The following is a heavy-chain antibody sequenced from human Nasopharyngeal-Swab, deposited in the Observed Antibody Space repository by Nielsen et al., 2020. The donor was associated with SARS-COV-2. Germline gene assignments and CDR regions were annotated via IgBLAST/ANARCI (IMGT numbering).Heavy chain of an antibody. CDR1: GFTFNTCT. CDR2: ISSSSTYI. J-gene: IGHJ6*03. Sequence: GASLKISCAASGFTFNTCTMNWVRQAPGEGLEWVSSISSSSTYIYYADSVKGRFTISRDNVKNSLYLQMNSLRAEDTAVYYCARDPSDYYYYMDVWGKGTTVTVSS. V-gene: IGHV3-21*01. CDR3: ARDPSDYYYYMDV.